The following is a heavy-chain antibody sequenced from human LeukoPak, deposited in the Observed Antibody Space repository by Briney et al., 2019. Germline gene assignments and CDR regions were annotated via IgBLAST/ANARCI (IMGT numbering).Heavy chain of an antibody. CDR1: GGSISSYY. J-gene: IGHJ5*02. D-gene: IGHD6-13*01. CDR2: IYYSGST. Sequence: PSETLSLTCTVSGGSISSYYWSWIRQPPGKGLEWIGYIYYSGSTNYNPSLKSRVTISVDTSKNQFSPKLSSVTAADTAVYYCARVRTAAGTLSVDPWGQGTLVTVSS. V-gene: IGHV4-59*01. CDR3: ARVRTAAGTLSVDP.